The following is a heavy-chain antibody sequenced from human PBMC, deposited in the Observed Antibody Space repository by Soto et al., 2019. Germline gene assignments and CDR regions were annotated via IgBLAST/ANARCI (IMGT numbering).Heavy chain of an antibody. CDR2: IYYSGST. CDR3: AGVAGSGWYDG. Sequence: QLQLQESGSGLVKPSQTLSLTCAVSGGYISSGGYSWSWIRQPPGKGLEWIGNIYYSGSTYYNPSLKSRVIISVDRSKNQFSLELSSVTAADTAVYYCAGVAGSGWYDGWGQGTLVTVSS. J-gene: IGHJ4*02. CDR1: GGYISSGGYS. D-gene: IGHD6-19*01. V-gene: IGHV4-30-2*01.